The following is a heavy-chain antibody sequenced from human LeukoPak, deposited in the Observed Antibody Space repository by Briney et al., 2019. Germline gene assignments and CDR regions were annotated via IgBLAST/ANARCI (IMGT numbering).Heavy chain of an antibody. CDR1: GFTVSSNY. D-gene: IGHD6-13*01. V-gene: IGHV3-66*01. CDR3: ARDQHADDAFDI. CDR2: MYSGGST. Sequence: GGSLRLSCAASGFTVSSNYMIWVRQAPGKGLEWVSVMYSGGSTYYAGYVKGRFPISTDNSKNTLYLQMNSLSAEDTDVYYCARDQHADDAFDIWGQGTMVTVSS. J-gene: IGHJ3*02.